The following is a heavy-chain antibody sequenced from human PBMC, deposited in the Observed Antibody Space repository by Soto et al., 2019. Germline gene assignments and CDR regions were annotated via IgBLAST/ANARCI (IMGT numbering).Heavy chain of an antibody. Sequence: SQTLSLTCAISGDRVSSNSAAWDWIRQSPSRGLEWLGRTYYRSKWYNDYAVSVKSRITINPDTTKNQFSLQLNSVTPEDTAVYYCARSPLGYCNGDSCYSGYFDYWGQGTLVTVSS. D-gene: IGHD2-15*01. J-gene: IGHJ4*02. CDR2: TYYRSKWYN. CDR1: GDRVSSNSAA. V-gene: IGHV6-1*01. CDR3: ARSPLGYCNGDSCYSGYFDY.